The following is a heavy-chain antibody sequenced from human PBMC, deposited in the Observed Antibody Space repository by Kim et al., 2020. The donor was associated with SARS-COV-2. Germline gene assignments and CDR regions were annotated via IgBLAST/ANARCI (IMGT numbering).Heavy chain of an antibody. CDR1: GFTFSSYG. Sequence: GGSLRLSCAASGFTFSSYGMHWVRQAPGKGLEWVAVIWYDGSNKYYADSVKGRFTISRDNSKNTLYLQMNSLRAEDTAVYYCARGSPLYSSGWGLDYWGQGTLVTVSS. D-gene: IGHD6-19*01. CDR2: IWYDGSNK. J-gene: IGHJ4*02. CDR3: ARGSPLYSSGWGLDY. V-gene: IGHV3-33*01.